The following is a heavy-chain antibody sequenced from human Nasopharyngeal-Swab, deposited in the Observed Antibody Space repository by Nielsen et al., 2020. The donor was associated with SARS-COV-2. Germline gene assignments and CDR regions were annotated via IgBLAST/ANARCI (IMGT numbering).Heavy chain of an antibody. CDR2: IYHSGST. J-gene: IGHJ3*02. CDR3: ARDARWELLGAFDI. D-gene: IGHD1-26*01. CDR1: GYSISSGYY. V-gene: IGHV4-38-2*02. Sequence: SETLSLTCTVSGYSISSGYYWGWIRQPPGKGLEWIGSIYHSGSTYYNPSLESRVTISVDTSKNQFSLKLSSVTAADTAVYYCARDARWELLGAFDIWGQGTMVTVSS.